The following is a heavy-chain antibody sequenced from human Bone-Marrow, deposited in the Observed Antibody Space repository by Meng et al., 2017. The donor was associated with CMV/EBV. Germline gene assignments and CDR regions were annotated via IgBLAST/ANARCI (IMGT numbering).Heavy chain of an antibody. Sequence: GESLKISCAASGFTFSDYYMNWVRQAPGKGLEWVSSISSSSTIYYADSVKGRFTISRDNAKNSLYLQMNSLRAEDTAVYYCARGRIVDAVVVPAAIRENAFDIWGQGTMVTVSS. CDR3: ARGRIVDAVVVPAAIRENAFDI. CDR2: ISSSSTI. CDR1: GFTFSDYY. D-gene: IGHD2-2*02. V-gene: IGHV3-69-1*01. J-gene: IGHJ3*02.